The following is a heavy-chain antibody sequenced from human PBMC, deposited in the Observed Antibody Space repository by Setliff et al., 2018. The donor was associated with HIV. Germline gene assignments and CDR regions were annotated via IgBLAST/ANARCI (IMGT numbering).Heavy chain of an antibody. CDR1: GYSFAGYW. V-gene: IGHV5-51*01. Sequence: GESLKISCQGSGYSFAGYWIGWVRQMPGKGLEWMGIIFPGNSNTRYSPSFQGQVTFSADNSITTAYLQWSSLTASDIAMYYCARRQGPGGMDVWAKGPRSPSP. D-gene: IGHD7-27*01. J-gene: IGHJ6*02. CDR2: IFPGNSNT. CDR3: ARRQGPGGMDV.